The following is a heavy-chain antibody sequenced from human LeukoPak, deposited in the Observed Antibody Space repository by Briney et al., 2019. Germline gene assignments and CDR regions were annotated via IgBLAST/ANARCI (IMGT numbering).Heavy chain of an antibody. CDR2: IYYSGST. V-gene: IGHV4-59*06. CDR3: ARAGGFFSPFGY. D-gene: IGHD3-16*01. J-gene: IGHJ4*02. Sequence: SETLSLTCTVSGGSISSYYWSWIRQPPGDGLEWIGYIYYSGSTYYNPSLKSRVTISIDTSKNQFSLKLSSVTAADTAVYYCARAGGFFSPFGYWGQGTLVTVSS. CDR1: GGSISSYY.